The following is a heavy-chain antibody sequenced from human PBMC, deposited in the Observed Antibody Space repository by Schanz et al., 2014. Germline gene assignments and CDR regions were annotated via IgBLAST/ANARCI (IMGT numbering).Heavy chain of an antibody. D-gene: IGHD3-3*01. CDR1: GYTFTTYY. CDR3: ARESVSRTRLFDP. J-gene: IGHJ5*02. Sequence: QVHLVQSGAEVKRPGASVKVSCKASGYTFTTYYMHWVRQAPGQGLEWMGVINPSGGGTTYAQNFQGRVTMTKDTSINTVYMELSTLTSDDTAVYYCARESVSRTRLFDPWGQGTLVTVSS. CDR2: INPSGGGT. V-gene: IGHV1-46*01.